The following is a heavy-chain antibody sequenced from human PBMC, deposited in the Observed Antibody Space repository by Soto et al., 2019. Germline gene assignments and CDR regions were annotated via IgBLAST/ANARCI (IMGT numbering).Heavy chain of an antibody. CDR1: GFTFDDYA. CDR3: AKGQFRIPTGHGLDY. D-gene: IGHD2-2*02. CDR2: ISWNSGSI. Sequence: EVQLVESGGGLVQPGRSLRLSCAASGFTFDDYAMHWVRQAPGKGLEWVSGISWNSGSIGYADSVQGRFTISRDNAKTSLYLQMTRLRAEDTALYYCAKGQFRIPTGHGLDYWGQGTLVTVSS. V-gene: IGHV3-9*01. J-gene: IGHJ4*02.